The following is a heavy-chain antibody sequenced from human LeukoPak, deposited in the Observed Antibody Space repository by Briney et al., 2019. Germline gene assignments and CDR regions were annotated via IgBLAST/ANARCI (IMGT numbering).Heavy chain of an antibody. Sequence: ASVKVSCKASGYTFTSYAIHWVRQAPGQRLQWMGWINAGNGNTRYSQEFHDRVTITRDTSATTVYMELSSLRSEDMAIYYCARDLWPRVDYYDSSGFDFWGQGTLVTVSS. D-gene: IGHD3-22*01. V-gene: IGHV1-3*03. CDR2: INAGNGNT. J-gene: IGHJ4*02. CDR1: GYTFTSYA. CDR3: ARDLWPRVDYYDSSGFDF.